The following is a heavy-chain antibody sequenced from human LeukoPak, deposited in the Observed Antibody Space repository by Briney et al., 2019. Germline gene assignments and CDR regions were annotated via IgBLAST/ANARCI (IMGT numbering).Heavy chain of an antibody. CDR2: IYPGDSDT. J-gene: IGHJ4*02. CDR1: GSSFTSYW. V-gene: IGHV5-51*01. D-gene: IGHD6-13*01. CDR3: ARMGWVYSSSVPYYFDY. Sequence: GESLQISCKGSGSSFTSYWIGWVRQMPGKGLEWMGIIYPGDSDTRYGPSFQGQATISADKSISTAYLQWSSLKASDTAMYYCARMGWVYSSSVPYYFDYWGQGTLVTVSS.